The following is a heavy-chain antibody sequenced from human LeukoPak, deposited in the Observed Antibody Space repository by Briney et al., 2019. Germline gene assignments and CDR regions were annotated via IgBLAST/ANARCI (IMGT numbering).Heavy chain of an antibody. CDR1: GGSFGGYY. Sequence: TSETLSLTCAVYGGSFGGYYWGWLRQPPGKGREWIGEINHSGSTTYNPSLKSRVTILVDTSKNQFSLKLNSLTAADTAVYFCARSGTYRYSSTHDYWGQGTLITVSS. D-gene: IGHD2-2*01. CDR3: ARSGTYRYSSTHDY. J-gene: IGHJ4*02. V-gene: IGHV4-34*01. CDR2: INHSGST.